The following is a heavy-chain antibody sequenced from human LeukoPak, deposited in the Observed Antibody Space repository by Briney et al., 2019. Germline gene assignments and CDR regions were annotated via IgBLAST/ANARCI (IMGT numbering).Heavy chain of an antibody. CDR2: INSDGSST. D-gene: IGHD3-3*01. J-gene: IGHJ4*02. V-gene: IGHV3-74*01. Sequence: PGGSLRLSCAASGFTFSSYWMHWVRQAPGKGLVWVSRINSDGSSTSYADSVKGRFTISRDNAKNKLYLQMNSLRAEDTAVYYCARVGDFWSGYYTIWGQGTLVTVSS. CDR3: ARVGDFWSGYYTI. CDR1: GFTFSSYW.